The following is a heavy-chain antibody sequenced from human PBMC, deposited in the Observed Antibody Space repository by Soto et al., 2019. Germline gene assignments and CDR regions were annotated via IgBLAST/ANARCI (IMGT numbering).Heavy chain of an antibody. J-gene: IGHJ4*02. V-gene: IGHV3-15*07. CDR1: GFTFNNAW. D-gene: IGHD4-4*01. Sequence: EVQLVESGGGLVKPGGSLRLSCAASGFTFNNAWMNWVRQAPGKGLEWVGRIRSKADGGTTDYPAPVKDRFTISRDDSKNTLHLQMNSLKTEDTAVYYCTTEPVYSNYFEYWGQGTLVTVSS. CDR2: IRSKADGGTT. CDR3: TTEPVYSNYFEY.